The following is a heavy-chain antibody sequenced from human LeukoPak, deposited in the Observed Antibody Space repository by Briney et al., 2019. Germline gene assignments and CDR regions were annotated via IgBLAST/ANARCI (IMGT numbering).Heavy chain of an antibody. Sequence: GGSLRLSCAASGFTFSSYDMHWVRQATGKGLEWVSAIGTAGDTYYPGSVKGRFTISRENAKNSLYLQMNSLRAEDTAVYYCARGVIAVAGTWSPWYYYYMDVWGKGTTVTVSS. J-gene: IGHJ6*03. CDR2: IGTAGDT. V-gene: IGHV3-13*01. CDR1: GFTFSSYD. D-gene: IGHD6-19*01. CDR3: ARGVIAVAGTWSPWYYYYMDV.